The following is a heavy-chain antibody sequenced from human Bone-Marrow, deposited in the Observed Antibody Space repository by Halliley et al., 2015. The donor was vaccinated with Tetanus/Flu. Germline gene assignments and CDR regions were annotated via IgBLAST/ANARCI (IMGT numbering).Heavy chain of an antibody. V-gene: IGHV1-46*01. CDR2: INPSGNKT. Sequence: QLVQSGAEVKKPGASVKVACKASGNTLTNNFMHWVRQAPGQGLEWMGIINPSGNKTTYAQKFQGRLTMTRVTSTRTVYMELSNLRSEDTAVYYCAAPGLGFFDYWGQGTPVTVSP. CDR1: GNTLTNNF. CDR3: AAPGLGFFDY. D-gene: IGHD6-19*01. J-gene: IGHJ4*02.